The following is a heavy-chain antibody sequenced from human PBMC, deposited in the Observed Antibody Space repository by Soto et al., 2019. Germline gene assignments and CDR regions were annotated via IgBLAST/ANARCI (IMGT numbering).Heavy chain of an antibody. CDR3: AEGLHLGELSYLGWFDP. J-gene: IGHJ5*02. CDR1: GFTFSSYA. D-gene: IGHD3-16*02. V-gene: IGHV3-23*01. CDR2: ISGSGGST. Sequence: GGSLRLSCAASGFTFSSYAMSWVRQAPGKGLEWVSAISGSGGSTYYADSVKGRFTISRDNSKNTLYLQMNSLRAEDTAVYYCAEGLHLGELSYLGWFDPWGQGTLVTVSS.